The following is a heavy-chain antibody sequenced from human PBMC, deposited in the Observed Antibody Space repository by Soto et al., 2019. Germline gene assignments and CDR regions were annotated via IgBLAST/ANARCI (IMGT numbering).Heavy chain of an antibody. Sequence: QVQLVQSGAEVKKPGSSVKVSCKASRGTFSSYTISWVRQAPGQGLEWMGRIIPILGIANYAQKFQGRVTITADKSTSTAYMELSSLRSEDTAVYYWARGGMDVWGQGTTVTVSS. J-gene: IGHJ6*02. CDR3: ARGGMDV. CDR2: IIPILGIA. V-gene: IGHV1-69*02. CDR1: RGTFSSYT.